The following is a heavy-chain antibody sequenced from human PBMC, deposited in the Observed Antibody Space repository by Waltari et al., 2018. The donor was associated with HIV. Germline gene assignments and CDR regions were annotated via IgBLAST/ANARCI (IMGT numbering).Heavy chain of an antibody. V-gene: IGHV1-69*01. J-gene: IGHJ2*01. CDR1: GGTFSSYA. CDR3: ARTMDHVDTVMERYWYFDL. D-gene: IGHD5-18*01. Sequence: QVQLVQSGAEVKKPGSSVKVSCKASGGTFSSYAISWVRQAPGQGLEWMGGISPIFGTTNYEQKFQGRVTITADESTSTAYMELSSLRSEDTAVYYCARTMDHVDTVMERYWYFDLWGRGTLVTVSS. CDR2: ISPIFGTT.